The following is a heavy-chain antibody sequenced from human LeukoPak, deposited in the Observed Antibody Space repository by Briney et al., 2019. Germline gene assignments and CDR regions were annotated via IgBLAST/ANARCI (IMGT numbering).Heavy chain of an antibody. CDR3: AREREEYSGSYYD. CDR2: INHSGST. J-gene: IGHJ4*02. Sequence: PSETLSLTRAVYGGSFSGYYWSWIRQPPGKGLEWIGEINHSGSTNYNPSLKSRVTISVDTSKNQFSLKLSSVTAADTAVYYCAREREEYSGSYYDWGQGTLVTVSS. CDR1: GGSFSGYY. V-gene: IGHV4-34*01. D-gene: IGHD1-26*01.